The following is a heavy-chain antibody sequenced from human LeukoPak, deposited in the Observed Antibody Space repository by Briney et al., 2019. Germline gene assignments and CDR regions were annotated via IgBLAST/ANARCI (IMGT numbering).Heavy chain of an antibody. CDR1: GFTFSSYG. D-gene: IGHD6-19*01. V-gene: IGHV3-33*06. CDR3: AKDLVAVAGMV. J-gene: IGHJ4*02. CDR2: IWYDGSNK. Sequence: PGRSLRLSCAASGFTFSSYGMHWVRQAPGKGLEWVAVIWYDGSNKYYADSVKGRFTISRDNSKNTLYLQMNSLRAEDTAVYYCAKDLVAVAGMVWGQGTLVTVSS.